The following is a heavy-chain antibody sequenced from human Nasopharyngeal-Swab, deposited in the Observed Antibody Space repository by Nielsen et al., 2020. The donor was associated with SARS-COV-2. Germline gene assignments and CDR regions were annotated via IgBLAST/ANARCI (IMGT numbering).Heavy chain of an antibody. V-gene: IGHV4-59*01. D-gene: IGHD6-13*01. CDR2: IYYSGST. Sequence: WIRQPPGKGLEWIGYIYYSGSTNYNPSLKSRVTISVDTSNNQFSLKLSSVTAADTAVYYCAGSDSSSWKYYYYYYGMDVWGQGTMVTVSS. CDR3: AGSDSSSWKYYYYYYGMDV. J-gene: IGHJ6*02.